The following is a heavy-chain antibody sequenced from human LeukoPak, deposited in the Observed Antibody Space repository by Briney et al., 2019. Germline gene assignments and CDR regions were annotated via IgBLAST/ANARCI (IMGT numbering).Heavy chain of an antibody. CDR3: ATGVRYSSGWYYFDY. J-gene: IGHJ4*02. D-gene: IGHD6-19*01. Sequence: ASVKVSCKVSGYTPTELSMHWVRQAPGKGLEWMGGFDPEDGETIYAQKFQGRVTMTEDTSTDTAYMELSSLRSEDTAVYYCATGVRYSSGWYYFDYWGQGTLVTVSS. CDR1: GYTPTELS. V-gene: IGHV1-24*01. CDR2: FDPEDGET.